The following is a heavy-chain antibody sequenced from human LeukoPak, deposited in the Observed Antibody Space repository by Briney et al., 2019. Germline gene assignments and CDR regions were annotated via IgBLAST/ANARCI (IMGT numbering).Heavy chain of an antibody. CDR1: GYSFTSYW. J-gene: IGHJ4*02. CDR3: ARVTGDYGDYVDY. CDR2: IYPGDSDT. D-gene: IGHD3-16*01. V-gene: IGHV5-51*01. Sequence: GESLKISCKGSGYSFTSYWIGWVRQMPGKGLEWMGVIYPGDSDTKYSPSFRGQVTISADKSISTAYLQWSSLKASDTAMYYCARVTGDYGDYVDYWGQGTLVTVSS.